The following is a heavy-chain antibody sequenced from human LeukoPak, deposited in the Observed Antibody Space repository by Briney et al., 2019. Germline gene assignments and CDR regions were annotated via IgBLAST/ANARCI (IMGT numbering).Heavy chain of an antibody. D-gene: IGHD5-24*01. Sequence: GGSLRLSCAASGFTLSRYWMQWVGEAPGKGLVWLSLINTHRRRTTYADSLNVRFTISRDNPKNTLYLQMNSLRAEDTAVYYCARGAGWLQWGEGTLVTVSS. V-gene: IGHV3-74*01. CDR3: ARGAGWLQ. J-gene: IGHJ4*02. CDR1: GFTLSRYW. CDR2: INTHRRRT.